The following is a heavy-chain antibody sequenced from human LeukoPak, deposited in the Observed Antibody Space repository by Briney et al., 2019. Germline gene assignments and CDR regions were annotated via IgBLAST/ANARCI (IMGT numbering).Heavy chain of an antibody. J-gene: IGHJ4*02. V-gene: IGHV3-7*01. CDR3: AKGAGRYYDSSGYYIDF. D-gene: IGHD3-22*01. CDR1: GFTFSSYW. Sequence: PGGSLRLSCAASGFTFSSYWMSWVRQAPGKGLEWVANIKQDVSEKYYADSVKGRFTISRDNSKNTLYLQMNSLRAEDTAVYYCAKGAGRYYDSSGYYIDFWGQGTLVTVSS. CDR2: IKQDVSEK.